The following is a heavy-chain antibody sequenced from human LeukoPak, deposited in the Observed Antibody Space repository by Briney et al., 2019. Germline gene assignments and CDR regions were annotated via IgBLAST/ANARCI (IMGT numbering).Heavy chain of an antibody. CDR2: ISSSSSYI. Sequence: RPGGSLRLSCAASGFTFSSYSMNWVRQAPGKGLEWVSSISSSSSYIYYADSVKGRFTISRDNAKNSLYLQMNSLRAEDTAVYYCARGLPQGPIWFGPLSPDVWGKGTTVTVSS. D-gene: IGHD3-10*01. CDR3: ARGLPQGPIWFGPLSPDV. CDR1: GFTFSSYS. V-gene: IGHV3-21*01. J-gene: IGHJ6*04.